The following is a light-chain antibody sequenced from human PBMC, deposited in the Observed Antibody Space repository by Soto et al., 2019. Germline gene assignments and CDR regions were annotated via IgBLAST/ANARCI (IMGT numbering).Light chain of an antibody. CDR3: QQRLNWPPN. CDR2: DAS. Sequence: EIFLTQSPDTLSLSPGERATLSCRATQNVTNYIAWYQQRPGQAPRLLIYDASNRASGVPAKFSGSGSGTDFTLTISDLEPADFGLYYCQQRLNWPPNFGQGTKVEIK. V-gene: IGKV3-11*01. J-gene: IGKJ1*01. CDR1: QNVTNY.